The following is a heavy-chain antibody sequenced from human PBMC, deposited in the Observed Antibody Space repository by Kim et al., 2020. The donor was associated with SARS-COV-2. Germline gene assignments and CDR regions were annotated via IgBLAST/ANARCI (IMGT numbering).Heavy chain of an antibody. Sequence: SETLSLTCTVSGGSISSYYWSWIRQPPGKGLEWIGYIYYSGSTNYNPSLKSRVTISVDTSKNQFSLKLSSVTAADTAVYYCARGAGTASDYWGQGTLVTVSS. CDR2: IYYSGST. CDR1: GGSISSYY. V-gene: IGHV4-59*01. D-gene: IGHD6-13*01. CDR3: ARGAGTASDY. J-gene: IGHJ4*02.